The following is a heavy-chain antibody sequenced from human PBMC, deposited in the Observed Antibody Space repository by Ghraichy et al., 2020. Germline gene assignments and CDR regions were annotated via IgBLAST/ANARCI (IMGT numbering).Heavy chain of an antibody. CDR1: GGSISSGDYY. J-gene: IGHJ5*02. Sequence: SQTLSLTCTVSGGSISSGDYYWSWIRQPPGKGLEWIGYIYYSGSTYYNPSLKSRVTISVDTSKNQFSLKLSSVTAADTAVYYCARDDTVTSQFDPWGQGTLVTVSS. V-gene: IGHV4-30-4*01. CDR3: ARDDTVTSQFDP. D-gene: IGHD4-11*01. CDR2: IYYSGST.